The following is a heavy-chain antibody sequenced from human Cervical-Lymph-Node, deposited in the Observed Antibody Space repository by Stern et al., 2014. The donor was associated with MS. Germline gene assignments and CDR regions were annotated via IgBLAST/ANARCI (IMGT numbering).Heavy chain of an antibody. CDR3: ARGNYDVLTDNGGHGFDI. J-gene: IGHJ3*02. Sequence: VQLLESGPGLVKPSQTLSLTCTVSGGSISSGNYYWSWIRQPAGEGLEWIGRIYSGGSTQYNPSLKSRVTMSADTSTNHFSLRLNSVTAADTAVYYCARGNYDVLTDNGGHGFDIWGQGTMVTVSS. D-gene: IGHD3-9*01. CDR1: GGSISSGNYY. V-gene: IGHV4-61*02. CDR2: IYSGGST.